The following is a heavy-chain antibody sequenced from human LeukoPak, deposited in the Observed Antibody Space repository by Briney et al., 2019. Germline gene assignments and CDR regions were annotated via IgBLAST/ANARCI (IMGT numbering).Heavy chain of an antibody. CDR3: ARDLIAAAGTPANADY. J-gene: IGHJ4*02. CDR2: INPNSGGT. V-gene: IGHV1-2*02. Sequence: ASVKVSCKASGYTFTGYYMHWVRQAPGQGLEWMGWINPNSGGTNYAQKFQGRVTMTRDMSTSTVYMELSSLRSEDTAVYYCARDLIAAAGTPANADYWGQGTLVTVSS. D-gene: IGHD6-13*01. CDR1: GYTFTGYY.